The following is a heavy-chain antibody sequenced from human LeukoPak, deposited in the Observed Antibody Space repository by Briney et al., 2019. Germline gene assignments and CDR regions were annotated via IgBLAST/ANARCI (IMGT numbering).Heavy chain of an antibody. CDR3: ARVIRAAPGKGYFDY. V-gene: IGHV3-23*01. Sequence: GGSLRFSCATSGFIFSTYALSWVRQAPGKGLEWASSISGSGGSTYHADSVKGRFTISRDSSKNTLYLQMNSLRAEDTAIYYCARVIRAAPGKGYFDYWGQGTLVTVSS. CDR2: ISGSGGST. CDR1: GFIFSTYA. J-gene: IGHJ4*02. D-gene: IGHD6-13*01.